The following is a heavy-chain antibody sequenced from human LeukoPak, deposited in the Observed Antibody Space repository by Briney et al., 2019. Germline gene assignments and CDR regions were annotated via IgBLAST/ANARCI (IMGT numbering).Heavy chain of an antibody. D-gene: IGHD1-26*01. CDR2: ISRGSSTI. Sequence: PGGSLRLSCAASGFTFSSYSMNWVRQAPGKGLEWVSYISRGSSTISYADSVKGRFTISRDNAKNSLYLQMNSLRDEDTAVYYCARDSASGSYRHAFDIWGQGTMVTVSS. CDR1: GFTFSSYS. CDR3: ARDSASGSYRHAFDI. V-gene: IGHV3-48*02. J-gene: IGHJ3*02.